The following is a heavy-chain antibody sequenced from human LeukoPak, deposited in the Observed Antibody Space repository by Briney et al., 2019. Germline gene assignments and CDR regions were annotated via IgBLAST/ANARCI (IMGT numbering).Heavy chain of an antibody. D-gene: IGHD5-24*01. Sequence: GGSLRLSCTVSEFILDDFAMHWVRQAPGKGLEWVSGIYWDSSSVDYADSVKGRFTTSRDNAKNSLYLQMNSLRTDDTAVYYCVKDRKSRDLDSLDIWGQGTMVTVSS. CDR2: IYWDSSSV. CDR3: VKDRKSRDLDSLDI. V-gene: IGHV3-9*01. CDR1: EFILDDFA. J-gene: IGHJ3*02.